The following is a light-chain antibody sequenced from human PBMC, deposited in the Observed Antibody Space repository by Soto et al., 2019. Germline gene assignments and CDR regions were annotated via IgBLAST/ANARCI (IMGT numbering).Light chain of an antibody. V-gene: IGLV1-47*01. CDR1: TSNIGSNY. Sequence: QSVLTQPPSASGTPGQGVTISCSGSTSNIGSNYVYWYQQLPGTAPKLLIYRNNQRPSGVPDRFSGSKSGTSASLAISGLTSDDEADYFCEPWDDSLNGFYVFGTGTKVTV. J-gene: IGLJ1*01. CDR2: RNN. CDR3: EPWDDSLNGFYV.